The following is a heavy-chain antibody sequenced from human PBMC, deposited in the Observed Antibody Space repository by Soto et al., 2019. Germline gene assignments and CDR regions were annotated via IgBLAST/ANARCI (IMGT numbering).Heavy chain of an antibody. CDR3: AKALYYIRVANWFDP. CDR2: ISGSGGST. CDR1: GFTLSSYA. D-gene: IGHD3-22*01. V-gene: IGHV3-23*01. Sequence: PGGSLRLSCAASGFTLSSYAMSWVRQAPGKGLEWVSAISGSGGSTYYADSVKGRFTISRDNSKNTLYLQMNSLRAEDTAVYYCAKALYYIRVANWFDPWGQGTLVTVSS. J-gene: IGHJ5*02.